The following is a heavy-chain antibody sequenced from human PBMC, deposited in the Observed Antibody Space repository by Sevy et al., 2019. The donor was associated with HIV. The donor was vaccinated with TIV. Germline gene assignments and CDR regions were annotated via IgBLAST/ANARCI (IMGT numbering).Heavy chain of an antibody. J-gene: IGHJ6*02. Sequence: GGSLRLSCAASGFTFSSYWMSWVRQAPGKGLEWVANIKQDGSEKYYVDSVKGRFTISRDNAKNSLYLQMNSLRAEDTAVNYWARGRGGTYYYGSGSYWGDYYGMDVWGQGTTVTVSS. CDR3: ARGRGGTYYYGSGSYWGDYYGMDV. CDR1: GFTFSSYW. D-gene: IGHD3-10*01. V-gene: IGHV3-7*01. CDR2: IKQDGSEK.